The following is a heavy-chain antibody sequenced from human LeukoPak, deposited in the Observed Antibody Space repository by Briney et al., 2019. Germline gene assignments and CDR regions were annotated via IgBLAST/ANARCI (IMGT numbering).Heavy chain of an antibody. CDR3: AKGGGYNGWYDY. Sequence: GGSLRLSCAASGLTFNNYAMSWVRQAPGKGLEWVSAISGSGGSTYYADSVKGRFTISRDNSKNTLYLQMNSLRAEDTAVYYCAKGGGYNGWYDYWGQGTLVTVSS. CDR2: ISGSGGST. V-gene: IGHV3-23*01. CDR1: GLTFNNYA. D-gene: IGHD6-19*01. J-gene: IGHJ4*02.